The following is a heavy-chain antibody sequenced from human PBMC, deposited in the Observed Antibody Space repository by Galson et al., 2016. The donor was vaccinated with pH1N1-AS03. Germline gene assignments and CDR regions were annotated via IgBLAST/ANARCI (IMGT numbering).Heavy chain of an antibody. CDR1: GGTFSNYA. V-gene: IGHV1-69*13. CDR3: ARERHYDTSGRFYHESEH. Sequence: SVKVSCKASGGTFSNYAISWMRQAPGQGLEWMGRIHPIFGTPSYAQKFRGRLTITADHSTSAAYMELTSLTSEDTAIYYCARERHYDTSGRFYHESEHWGQGTLVIVSS. D-gene: IGHD3-22*01. CDR2: IHPIFGTP. J-gene: IGHJ4*02.